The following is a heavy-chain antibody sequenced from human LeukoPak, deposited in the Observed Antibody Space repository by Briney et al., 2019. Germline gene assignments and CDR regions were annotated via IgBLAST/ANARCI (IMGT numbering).Heavy chain of an antibody. Sequence: GGSLSLSCAASGFTFSSYGMHWVRQAPGKGLEWVAVIWYDGSNKYYADSVKGRFTISRDNSKNTLYLQMNSLRAEDTAVYYCARGSVVVVAATQPNWFDPWGQGTLVTVSS. CDR1: GFTFSSYG. CDR2: IWYDGSNK. J-gene: IGHJ5*02. D-gene: IGHD2-15*01. V-gene: IGHV3-33*01. CDR3: ARGSVVVVAATQPNWFDP.